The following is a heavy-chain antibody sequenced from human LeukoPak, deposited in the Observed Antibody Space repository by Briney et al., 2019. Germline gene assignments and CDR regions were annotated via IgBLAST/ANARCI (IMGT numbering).Heavy chain of an antibody. CDR3: ARSRRPTAMYPFSI. CDR1: GGSMSTYY. CDR2: IYDSGST. J-gene: IGHJ3*02. V-gene: IGHV4-59*01. Sequence: PSETLSLTCRDSGGSMSTYYWIWVRQPPGKGLEWIGYIYDSGSTGYNPSLKSRVTISADTSKNQFSLKLSSVSAADTAIYYCARSRRPTAMYPFSIWGQGTMVTVSS. D-gene: IGHD2-2*01.